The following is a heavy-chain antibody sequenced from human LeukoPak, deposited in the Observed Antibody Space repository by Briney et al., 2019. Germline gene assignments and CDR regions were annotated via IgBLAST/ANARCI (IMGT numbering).Heavy chain of an antibody. J-gene: IGHJ6*02. CDR2: INHSGST. Sequence: SETLSLTCAVYGGSFSGYYWSWIRQPPGKGLEWIGEINHSGSTNYNPSLKSRVTISVDTSKNQFSLKLSSVTAADTAVYYCARGVRGVIITYYYYSMDVWGQGTTVTVSS. D-gene: IGHD3-10*01. V-gene: IGHV4-34*01. CDR3: ARGVRGVIITYYYYSMDV. CDR1: GGSFSGYY.